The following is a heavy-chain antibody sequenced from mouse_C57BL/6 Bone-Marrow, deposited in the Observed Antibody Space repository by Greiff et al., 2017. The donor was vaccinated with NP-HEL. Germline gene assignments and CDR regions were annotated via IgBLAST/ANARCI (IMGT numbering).Heavy chain of an antibody. V-gene: IGHV5-16*01. CDR1: GFTFSDYY. CDR2: INYDGSST. J-gene: IGHJ1*03. D-gene: IGHD1-1*01. Sequence: EVNVVESEGGLVQPGSSMKLSCTASGFTFSDYYMAWVRQVPEKGLEWVANINYDGSSTYYLDSLKSRFIISRDNAKNILYLQMSSLKSEDTATYYCARAPYYGSSNWYFDVWGTGTTVTVSS. CDR3: ARAPYYGSSNWYFDV.